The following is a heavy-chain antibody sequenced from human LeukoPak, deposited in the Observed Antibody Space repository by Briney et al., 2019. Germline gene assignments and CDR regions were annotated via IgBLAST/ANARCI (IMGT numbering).Heavy chain of an antibody. CDR3: ARFRGAGIPGGGHAYDY. CDR1: GGSFSGYY. V-gene: IGHV4-34*01. J-gene: IGHJ4*02. CDR2: INHSGST. D-gene: IGHD3-16*01. Sequence: SETLSLTCAVYGGSFSGYYWSWIRQPPGKGLEWIGEINHSGSTNYNPSLKSRVTILVDTYKNQFSLKLNSVTPEDTAVYYCARFRGAGIPGGGHAYDYWGQGTLVTVSS.